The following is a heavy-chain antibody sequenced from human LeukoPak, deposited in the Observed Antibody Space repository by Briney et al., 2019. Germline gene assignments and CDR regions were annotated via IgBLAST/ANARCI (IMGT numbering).Heavy chain of an antibody. J-gene: IGHJ4*02. V-gene: IGHV1-2*02. Sequence: ASVKGSCKASGYTFTGYYMHWVRQAPGQGLEWMGWINPNSGGTNYAQKFQGRVTMTRDTSISTAYMELSRLRSDDTAVYYCARDGTFLYDFWSGYYGDWGQGTLVTVSS. CDR2: INPNSGGT. CDR1: GYTFTGYY. D-gene: IGHD3-3*01. CDR3: ARDGTFLYDFWSGYYGD.